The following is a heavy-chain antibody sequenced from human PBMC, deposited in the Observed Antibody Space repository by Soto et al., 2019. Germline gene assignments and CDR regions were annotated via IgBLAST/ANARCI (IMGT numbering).Heavy chain of an antibody. V-gene: IGHV3-33*01. J-gene: IGHJ6*02. CDR1: GFTFSSYG. CDR2: IWYDGSNK. D-gene: IGHD2-21*01. CDR3: ARDLWNYYGMDV. Sequence: QVQLVESGGGVVQPGRSLRLSCAAPGFTFSSYGMHWVRQAPGKGLEWVAVIWYDGSNKYYADSVKGRFTISRDNSKNTLYLQMNSLRAEDTAVYYCARDLWNYYGMDVWGQGTTVTVSS.